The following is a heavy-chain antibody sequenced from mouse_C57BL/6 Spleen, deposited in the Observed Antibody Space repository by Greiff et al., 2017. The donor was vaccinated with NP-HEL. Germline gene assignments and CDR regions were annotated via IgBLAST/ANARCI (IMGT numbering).Heavy chain of an antibody. CDR1: GYTFTDYY. CDR2: INPYNGGT. D-gene: IGHD1-1*01. CDR3: ARAEIYYGSSYAGYFDV. J-gene: IGHJ1*03. V-gene: IGHV1-19*01. Sequence: EVQLQQSGPVLVKPGASVKMSCKASGYTFTDYYMNWVKQSHGKSLEWIGVINPYNGGTSYNQKFKGKATLTVDKSSSTAYMELNSLTSEDSAVYYCARAEIYYGSSYAGYFDVWGTGTTVTVSS.